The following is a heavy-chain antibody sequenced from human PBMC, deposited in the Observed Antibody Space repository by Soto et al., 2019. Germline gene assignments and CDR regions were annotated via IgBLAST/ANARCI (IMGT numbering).Heavy chain of an antibody. CDR2: ISWNSGSI. V-gene: IGHV3-9*01. D-gene: IGHD3-10*01. CDR3: AKDRKATPLWFGELYDAFDI. CDR1: GFTFDDYA. J-gene: IGHJ3*02. Sequence: EVQLVESGGGLVQPGRSLRLSCAASGFTFDDYAMHWVRQAPGKGLEWVSGISWNSGSIGYADSVKGRFTISRDNAKNSLYLQMNSLRAEDTALYYCAKDRKATPLWFGELYDAFDIWGQGTMVTVSS.